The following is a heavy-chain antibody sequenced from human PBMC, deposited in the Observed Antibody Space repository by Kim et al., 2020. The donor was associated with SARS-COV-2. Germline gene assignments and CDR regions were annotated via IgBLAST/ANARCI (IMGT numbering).Heavy chain of an antibody. J-gene: IGHJ4*02. CDR2: INSDGSST. Sequence: GGSLRLSCAASGFTFSSYWMHWVRQAPGKGLVWVSRINSDGSSTSYADSVKGRFSISRDNAKNTLYLQMNSLRAEDTAVYYCARALAVTGTRGYYWGQGILVTVSS. V-gene: IGHV3-74*01. D-gene: IGHD6-19*01. CDR1: GFTFSSYW. CDR3: ARALAVTGTRGYY.